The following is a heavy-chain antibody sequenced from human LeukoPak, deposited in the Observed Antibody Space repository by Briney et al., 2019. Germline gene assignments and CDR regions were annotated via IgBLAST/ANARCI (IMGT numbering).Heavy chain of an antibody. CDR2: ISYDGSNK. Sequence: PGRSLRLSCAASGFTFSSHAMHWVRQAPGKGLEWVAVISYDGSNKYYADSVKGRFTISRDNSKNTLYLQMNSLRAEDTAVYYCARDTVGGYSSSWVLDYWGQGTLVTVSS. CDR3: ARDTVGGYSSSWVLDY. D-gene: IGHD6-13*01. V-gene: IGHV3-30-3*01. CDR1: GFTFSSHA. J-gene: IGHJ4*02.